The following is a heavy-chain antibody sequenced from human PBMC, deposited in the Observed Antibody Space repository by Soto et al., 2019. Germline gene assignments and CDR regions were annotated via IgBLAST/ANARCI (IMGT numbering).Heavy chain of an antibody. V-gene: IGHV3-74*01. Sequence: GGSLRLSCAASGFTFSSYWMHWVRQAPGKGLVWVSRINSDGSSTSYADSVKGRFTISRDNAKNTLYLQMNSLRAEDTAVYYCARVAGLVPAAMAYYYYYYMDVWGKGTTVTVS. D-gene: IGHD2-2*01. CDR3: ARVAGLVPAAMAYYYYYYMDV. J-gene: IGHJ6*03. CDR1: GFTFSSYW. CDR2: INSDGSST.